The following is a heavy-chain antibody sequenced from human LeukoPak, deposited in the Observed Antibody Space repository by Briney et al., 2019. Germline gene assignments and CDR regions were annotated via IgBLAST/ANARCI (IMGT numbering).Heavy chain of an antibody. CDR3: ARVSTRDFWGGGWFAP. CDR2: ISSSSSYI. V-gene: IGHV3-21*01. J-gene: IGHJ5*02. D-gene: IGHD3-3*01. Sequence: GGSLRLSCAASGFTFSSYSMNWVRQAPGKGLEWVSSISSSSSYIYYADSVKGRFTISRDNAKNSLYLQMNSLRAEDTAVYYCARVSTRDFWGGGWFAPGGRGTLVTVSS. CDR1: GFTFSSYS.